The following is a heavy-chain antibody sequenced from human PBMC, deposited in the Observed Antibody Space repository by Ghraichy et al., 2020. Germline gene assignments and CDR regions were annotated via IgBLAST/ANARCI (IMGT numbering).Heavy chain of an antibody. V-gene: IGHV3-23*01. CDR2: IGGAGGAT. Sequence: GGSLRLSCATSGFTFSSYAMSWFHQAPGKGPEWVSAIGGAGGATFYADSVKGRFTISRDNSKNTLYLQMSSLGAEDTALYYCAKEHNYFDSSGPWGQGTLVTVSS. D-gene: IGHD3-22*01. CDR1: GFTFSSYA. CDR3: AKEHNYFDSSGP. J-gene: IGHJ4*02.